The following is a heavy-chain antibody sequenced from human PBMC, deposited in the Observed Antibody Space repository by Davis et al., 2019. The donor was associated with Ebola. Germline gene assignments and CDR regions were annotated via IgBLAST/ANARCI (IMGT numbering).Heavy chain of an antibody. CDR2: ISYDGSNK. D-gene: IGHD5-24*01. V-gene: IGHV3-30-3*01. J-gene: IGHJ6*04. Sequence: GGSLRLSCAASGFTFSSYAMHWVRQAPGKGLEWVAVISYDGSNKYYADSVKGRFTISRDNSKNTLYLQMNSLRAEDTAVYYCARPVEILDYGMDVWGKGTTVTVSS. CDR3: ARPVEILDYGMDV. CDR1: GFTFSSYA.